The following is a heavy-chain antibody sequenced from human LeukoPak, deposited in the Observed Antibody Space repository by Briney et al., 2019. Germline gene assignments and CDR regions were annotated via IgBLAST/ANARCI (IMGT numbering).Heavy chain of an antibody. CDR2: IYHSGST. CDR1: GYSISSGYY. V-gene: IGHV4-38-2*02. J-gene: IGHJ4*02. D-gene: IGHD2-2*01. Sequence: SETLSLTCAVSGYSISSGYYWGWIRQPPGKGLEWIASIYHSGSTYYNPSLKSRVTISVDTSKNQFSLKLSSVTAADTAVYYCARDQLLSYYFDYWGQGTLVTVSS. CDR3: ARDQLLSYYFDY.